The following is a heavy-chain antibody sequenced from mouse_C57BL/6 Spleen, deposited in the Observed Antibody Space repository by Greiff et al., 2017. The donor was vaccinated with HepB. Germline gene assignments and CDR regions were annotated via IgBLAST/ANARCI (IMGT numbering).Heavy chain of an antibody. J-gene: IGHJ2*01. CDR1: GYTFTSYW. V-gene: IGHV1-74*01. CDR3: VYYYGSRDY. D-gene: IGHD1-1*01. CDR2: IHPSDSDT. Sequence: QVHVKQPGAELVKPGASVKVSCKASGYTFTSYWMHWVKQRPGQGLEWIGRIHPSDSDTNYNQKFKGKATLTVDKSSSTAYMQLSSLTSEDSAVYYCVYYYGSRDYWGQGTTLTVSS.